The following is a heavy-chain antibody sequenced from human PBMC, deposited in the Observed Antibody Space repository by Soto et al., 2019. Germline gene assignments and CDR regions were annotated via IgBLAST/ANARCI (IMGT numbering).Heavy chain of an antibody. CDR3: ATGSFTSTGGRIGYHYNAMDV. Sequence: QVQLVQSGAEVKKPGSSVKVSCKSSGHTFSSHSINWVRQAPGQGLEWMGGIIPIFGPANFAKKCHGRVTITEDESTTTAYMELNSLRSEDTAVYYCATGSFTSTGGRIGYHYNAMDVWGQGTTVTVSS. V-gene: IGHV1-69*01. D-gene: IGHD2-2*01. J-gene: IGHJ6*02. CDR1: GHTFSSHS. CDR2: IIPIFGPA.